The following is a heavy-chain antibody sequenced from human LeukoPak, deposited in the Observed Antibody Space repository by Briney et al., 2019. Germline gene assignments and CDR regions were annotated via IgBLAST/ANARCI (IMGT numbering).Heavy chain of an antibody. Sequence: SETLSLTCAVYGGSFSGYYWSWIRQPPGKGLEWIGEINHSGSTNYNPSLKSRVTISVDTSKNQFSLKLSSVTAADTAVYYCALKGPIVVVVWGQGTLVTVSS. CDR2: INHSGST. V-gene: IGHV4-34*01. CDR3: ALKGPIVVVV. CDR1: GGSFSGYY. J-gene: IGHJ4*02. D-gene: IGHD2-21*01.